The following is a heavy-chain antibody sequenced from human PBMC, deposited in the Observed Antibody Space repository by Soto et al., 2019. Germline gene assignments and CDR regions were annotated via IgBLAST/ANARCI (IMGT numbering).Heavy chain of an antibody. Sequence: PGGSLRLSCAASGFTFSSYAMSWVRQAPGKGLEWVSGISGSGGSTYYADSVKGRFTISRDNAKNTLYLQMNSLRADDTAVYYCAKVMVKNWFDPWGQGTLVTVSS. CDR1: GFTFSSYA. D-gene: IGHD5-18*01. J-gene: IGHJ5*02. CDR2: ISGSGGST. V-gene: IGHV3-23*01. CDR3: AKVMVKNWFDP.